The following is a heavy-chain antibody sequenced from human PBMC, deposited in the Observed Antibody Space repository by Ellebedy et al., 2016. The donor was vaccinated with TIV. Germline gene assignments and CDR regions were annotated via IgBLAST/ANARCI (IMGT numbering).Heavy chain of an antibody. D-gene: IGHD6-13*01. CDR1: GFSVTNNY. J-gene: IGHJ4*02. V-gene: IGHV3-53*01. CDR2: IYAGGTT. CDR3: ARAWAAAGSY. Sequence: GESLKISCAASGFSVTNNYMSWVRQAPGQGLEWVSLIYAGGTTNYADSVKGRFTISRDNARNSLYLQMNSLRAEDTAMYYCARAWAAAGSYWGQGTLVTVSS.